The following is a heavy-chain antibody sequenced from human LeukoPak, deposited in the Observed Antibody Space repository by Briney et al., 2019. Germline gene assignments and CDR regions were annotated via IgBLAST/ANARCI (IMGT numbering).Heavy chain of an antibody. CDR3: ARDYSGSYYGWFDP. Sequence: SETLSLTCTVSGGSISSGDYYWSWLRQPPGKGLEWIGYVYYTGSTHYNPSLKSRVTISMDTSKHQFSLKLSSVTAADTAVYYCARDYSGSYYGWFDPWGQGTLVTVSS. CDR2: VYYTGST. J-gene: IGHJ5*02. CDR1: GGSISSGDYY. D-gene: IGHD1-26*01. V-gene: IGHV4-30-4*02.